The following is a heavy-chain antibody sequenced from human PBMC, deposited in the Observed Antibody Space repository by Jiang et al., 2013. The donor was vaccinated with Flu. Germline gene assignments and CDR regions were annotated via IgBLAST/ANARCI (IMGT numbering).Heavy chain of an antibody. Sequence: GSGLVKPSETLSLTCTVSGGSISSSIYSWAWIRQPPGKGLDWIASIYYSGSSYYNPSLKSRVTISVDTSKNQFSLNLSSVTAADTAVYYCANTYCSGRTCYGGYYYMDVWGKGTTVTVSS. J-gene: IGHJ6*03. D-gene: IGHD2-15*01. V-gene: IGHV4-39*01. CDR3: ANTYCSGRTCYGGYYYMDV. CDR2: IYYSGSS. CDR1: GGSISSSIYS.